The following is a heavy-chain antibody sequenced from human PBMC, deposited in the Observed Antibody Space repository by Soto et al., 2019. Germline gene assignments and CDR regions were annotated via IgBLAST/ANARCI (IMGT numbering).Heavy chain of an antibody. CDR2: IYYSGST. CDR1: GGSVSSGSYY. D-gene: IGHD5-12*01. Sequence: SETLSLTCTVSGGSVSSGSYYWSWIRQPPGKGLEWIGYIYYSGSTNYNPSLKSRVTLSVDTSKNQFSLKLSSVTAADTAVYYCARDQGGLYFDYWGLGTQVTVSS. J-gene: IGHJ4*02. V-gene: IGHV4-61*01. CDR3: ARDQGGLYFDY.